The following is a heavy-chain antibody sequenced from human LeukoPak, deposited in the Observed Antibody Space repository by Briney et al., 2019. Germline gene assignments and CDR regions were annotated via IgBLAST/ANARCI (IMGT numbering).Heavy chain of an antibody. D-gene: IGHD2-2*01. Sequence: SVKVSCKASGGTFSSYAISWVRQAPGQGLEWMGGIIPMFGTANYAQKFQGRVTITTDESTSTAYMELSSLRSEDTAVYYCASTYCSSTSCYDYYYYMDVWGKGTTVTVSS. J-gene: IGHJ6*03. CDR3: ASTYCSSTSCYDYYYYMDV. CDR1: GGTFSSYA. CDR2: IIPMFGTA. V-gene: IGHV1-69*05.